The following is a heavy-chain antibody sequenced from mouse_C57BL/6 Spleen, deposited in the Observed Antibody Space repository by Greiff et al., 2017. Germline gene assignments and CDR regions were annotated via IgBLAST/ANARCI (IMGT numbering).Heavy chain of an antibody. CDR2: ISDGGSYT. CDR3: ARDSITTVVATRAWFAY. D-gene: IGHD1-1*01. V-gene: IGHV5-4*01. J-gene: IGHJ3*01. Sequence: DVMLVESGGGLVKPGGSLKLSCAASGFTFSSYAMSWVRQTPEKRLEWVATISDGGSYTYYPDNVKGRFTISRDNAKNNLYLQMSHLKSEDTAMYYCARDSITTVVATRAWFAYWGQGTLVTVSA. CDR1: GFTFSSYA.